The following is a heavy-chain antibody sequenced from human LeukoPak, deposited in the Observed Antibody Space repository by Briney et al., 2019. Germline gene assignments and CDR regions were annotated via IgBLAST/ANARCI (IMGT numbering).Heavy chain of an antibody. Sequence: PGRSLRLSCAASGFTFDDYAMHWVRQAPGKGLEWVSGISWNSGSIGYADSVKGRFTISRDNAKNSLYLQMNSLRAEDMALYYCAKAPCSSWSCGGFDYWGQGTPVTVSS. CDR2: ISWNSGSI. J-gene: IGHJ4*02. CDR3: AKAPCSSWSCGGFDY. V-gene: IGHV3-9*03. D-gene: IGHD6-13*01. CDR1: GFTFDDYA.